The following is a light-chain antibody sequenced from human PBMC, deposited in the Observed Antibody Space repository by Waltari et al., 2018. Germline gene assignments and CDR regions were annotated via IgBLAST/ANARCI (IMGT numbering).Light chain of an antibody. CDR2: LAS. CDR3: QQYYSIPFT. J-gene: IGKJ3*01. Sequence: DIVMTHSPASLAVSLGERATINCKSSQSVLYTSDNKNYLAWYQQKPGQPPKLLIYLASTRESGVPDRFSGSGSGTDFTLTISSLQAEDVALYYCQQYYSIPFTFGPGTKLDIK. CDR1: QSVLYTSDNKNY. V-gene: IGKV4-1*01.